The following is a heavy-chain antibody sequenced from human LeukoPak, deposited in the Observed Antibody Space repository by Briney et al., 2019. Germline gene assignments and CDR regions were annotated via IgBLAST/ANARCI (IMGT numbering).Heavy chain of an antibody. Sequence: GGSLRPSCAASGFTFSSYWMHWVRQAPGKGLVWVSRINSDGSSTSYADSVKGRFTISRDNSKNTLYLQMNSLRAEDTAVYYCARGYSSSWYFDYWGQGTLVTVSS. CDR2: INSDGSST. CDR1: GFTFSSYW. V-gene: IGHV3-74*01. J-gene: IGHJ4*02. CDR3: ARGYSSSWYFDY. D-gene: IGHD6-13*01.